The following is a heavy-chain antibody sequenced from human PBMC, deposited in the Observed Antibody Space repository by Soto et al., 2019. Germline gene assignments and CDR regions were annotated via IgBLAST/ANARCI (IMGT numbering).Heavy chain of an antibody. CDR3: ARRYSSSLSSLGGPPQHDYYGMDV. CDR2: TYYRSKWYN. Sequence: SQTLSLTCAISGDSVSSNSAAWNWIRQSPSRGLEWLGRTYYRSKWYNDYAVSVKSRITINPDTSKNQFSLQLNSVTPEDTAVYYWARRYSSSLSSLGGPPQHDYYGMDVWGQGTTVTVSS. D-gene: IGHD6-6*01. V-gene: IGHV6-1*01. CDR1: GDSVSSNSAA. J-gene: IGHJ6*02.